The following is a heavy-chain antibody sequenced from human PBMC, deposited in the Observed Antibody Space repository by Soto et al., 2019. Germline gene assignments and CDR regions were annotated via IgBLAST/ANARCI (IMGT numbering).Heavy chain of an antibody. V-gene: IGHV3-15*01. CDR3: TTEFWYSGFDP. CDR2: IKSKTDGGTT. D-gene: IGHD1-26*01. Sequence: ILSCAASGFTFSNAWMSWVRQAPGKGLEWVGRIKSKTDGGTTDYAAPVKGRFTISRDDSKNTLYLQMNSLKTEDTAVYYCTTEFWYSGFDPCGQGTLVTVS. CDR1: GFTFSNAW. J-gene: IGHJ5*02.